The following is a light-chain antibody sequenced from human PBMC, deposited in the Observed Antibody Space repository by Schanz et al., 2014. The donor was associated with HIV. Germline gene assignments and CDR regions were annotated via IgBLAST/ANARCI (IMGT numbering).Light chain of an antibody. J-gene: IGLJ2*01. CDR1: SSNIGAGYD. CDR2: SNS. CDR3: AAWDDSLKGVV. V-gene: IGLV1-44*01. Sequence: QSVLTQPPSVSGAPGQRVTISCTGSSSNIGAGYDVHWYQQFPGTAPKLLIYSNSRRPSGVPDRFSGSKSGTSASLAISGLQSADEAEYYCAAWDDSLKGVVFGGGTKLTVL.